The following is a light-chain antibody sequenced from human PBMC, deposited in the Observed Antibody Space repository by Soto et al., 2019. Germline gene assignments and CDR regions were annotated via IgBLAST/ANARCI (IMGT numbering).Light chain of an antibody. Sequence: EIVLTQSPGTLSLSPGERAILSCRASQSVSNRYLAWYQQKPGQAPRLLIYGASSRATGIPDKFSGSGSGADFTLTISGLEPEDFAVFYWQQYSNYPYTFGQGTKLEIK. CDR2: GAS. J-gene: IGKJ2*01. CDR3: QQYSNYPYT. V-gene: IGKV3-20*01. CDR1: QSVSNRY.